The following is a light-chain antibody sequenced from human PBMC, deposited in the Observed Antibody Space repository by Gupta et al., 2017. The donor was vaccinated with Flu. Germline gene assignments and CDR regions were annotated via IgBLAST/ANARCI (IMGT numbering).Light chain of an antibody. V-gene: IGKV3-11*01. Sequence: EIVLTQSPATLSLSPGERATLSCRASQSVSSYLAWYQQKPGQAPRLLIYDASNRATGITARFSGSGDGTDVTLTISSREPEDFAVYYCQERTNGPRAITFGGGTKVEIK. CDR1: QSVSSY. CDR2: DAS. J-gene: IGKJ4*01. CDR3: QERTNGPRAIT.